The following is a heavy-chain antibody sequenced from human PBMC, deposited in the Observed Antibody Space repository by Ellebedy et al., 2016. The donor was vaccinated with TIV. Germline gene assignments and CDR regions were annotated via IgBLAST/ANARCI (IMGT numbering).Heavy chain of an antibody. V-gene: IGHV3-33*01. Sequence: GGSLRLXXAAPGFTFSSYGMHWVRQAPGKGLEWVAVIWYDGSNKYYADSVKGRFTISRDNSKNTLYLQMNSLRAEDTAVYYCARDMMELGYCSGGSCHSLDYWGQGTLVTVSS. CDR3: ARDMMELGYCSGGSCHSLDY. CDR1: GFTFSSYG. J-gene: IGHJ4*02. D-gene: IGHD2-15*01. CDR2: IWYDGSNK.